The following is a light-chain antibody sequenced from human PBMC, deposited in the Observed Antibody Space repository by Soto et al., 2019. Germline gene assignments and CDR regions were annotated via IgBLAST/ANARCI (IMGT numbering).Light chain of an antibody. Sequence: EIVLTQSPGTLSLSPGERATLSCRASQTIYSNYLAWYQQKPGQPPRLLIYGASARATGIPDRFSGSGSGTGCTLTISGLETEDFAVYYCQQYGASPQFTFGPGTKVD. CDR3: QQYGASPQFT. V-gene: IGKV3-20*01. CDR2: GAS. J-gene: IGKJ3*01. CDR1: QTIYSNY.